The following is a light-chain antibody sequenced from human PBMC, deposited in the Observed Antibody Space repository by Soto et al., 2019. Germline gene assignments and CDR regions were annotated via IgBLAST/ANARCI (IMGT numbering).Light chain of an antibody. CDR3: CSFAATNTAV. J-gene: IGLJ2*01. V-gene: IGLV2-11*01. CDR2: DVS. Sequence: QSVLTQPRSVSGSPGQSVTISCTGTGSDVGRYDFVSWYQQHPGKAPKLMIYDVSKRPSGVPDRFSGFKSGSTASLTISGLQADDEADYFCCSFAATNTAVFGGGTKVTVL. CDR1: GSDVGRYDF.